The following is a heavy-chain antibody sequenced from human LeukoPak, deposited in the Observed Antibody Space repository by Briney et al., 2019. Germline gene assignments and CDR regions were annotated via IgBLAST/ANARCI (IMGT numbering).Heavy chain of an antibody. CDR3: ARSQWLRPDN. D-gene: IGHD5-12*01. CDR2: IKEDGSDK. CDR1: GFTFSDYW. Sequence: GGSLRLSCAASGFTFSDYWMTWVRQAPGKGLEWVANIKEDGSDKNYVDSVKGRFTISRDNAKNSVYLQMNSLRAEDTAVYYCARSQWLRPDNWGQGTLVTASS. V-gene: IGHV3-7*01. J-gene: IGHJ4*02.